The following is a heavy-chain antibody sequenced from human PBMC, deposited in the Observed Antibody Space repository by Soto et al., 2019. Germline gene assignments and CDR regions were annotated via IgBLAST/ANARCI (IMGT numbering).Heavy chain of an antibody. J-gene: IGHJ6*02. CDR3: ASTPYYYDSSGYYRSYGMDV. Sequence: PGGSLRLSCAASGFTFSSYWMSWVRQAPGKGREWVANIKQDGSEKYYVDSVKGRFTISRDNAKNSLYLQMNSLRAEDTAVYYCASTPYYYDSSGYYRSYGMDVWGQGTTVTVSS. D-gene: IGHD3-22*01. V-gene: IGHV3-7*01. CDR2: IKQDGSEK. CDR1: GFTFSSYW.